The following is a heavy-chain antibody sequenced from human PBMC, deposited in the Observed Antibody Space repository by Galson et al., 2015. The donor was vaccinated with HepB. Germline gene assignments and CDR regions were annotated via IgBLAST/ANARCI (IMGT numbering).Heavy chain of an antibody. D-gene: IGHD3-3*01. Sequence: SVKASCKASGYTFTSYDINWVRQATGQGLEWMGWMNPNSGNTGYAQKFQGRVTMTRNTSISTAYMELSSLRSEDTAVYYCARARITIFGVVIPLFDYWGQGTLVTVSS. V-gene: IGHV1-8*01. CDR2: MNPNSGNT. CDR3: ARARITIFGVVIPLFDY. J-gene: IGHJ4*02. CDR1: GYTFTSYD.